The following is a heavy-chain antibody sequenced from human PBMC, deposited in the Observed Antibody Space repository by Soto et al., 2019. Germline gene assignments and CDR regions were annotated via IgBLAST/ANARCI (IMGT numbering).Heavy chain of an antibody. Sequence: RLSCAASGFTFSSYAMSWVRQAPGKGLEWVSAISGSGGSTYYADSVKGRFTISRDNSKNTLYLQMNSLRAEDTAVYYCAKDQDGEMATIFGSSYFDYWGQGTLVTVSS. CDR3: AKDQDGEMATIFGSSYFDY. V-gene: IGHV3-23*01. J-gene: IGHJ4*02. D-gene: IGHD5-12*01. CDR2: ISGSGGST. CDR1: GFTFSSYA.